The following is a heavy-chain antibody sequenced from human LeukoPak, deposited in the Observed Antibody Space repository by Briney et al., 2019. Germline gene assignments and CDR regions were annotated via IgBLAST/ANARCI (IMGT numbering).Heavy chain of an antibody. CDR2: IWYDGSNK. Sequence: GGSPRLSCAASGFTFSSYAMHWVRQAPGKGLEWVAVIWYDGSNKYYADSVKGRFTISRDNSKNTLYLQMNSLRAEDTAVYYCARDHGITMVRGEIDAFDIWGQGTMVTVSS. J-gene: IGHJ3*02. V-gene: IGHV3-33*08. CDR3: ARDHGITMVRGEIDAFDI. D-gene: IGHD3-10*01. CDR1: GFTFSSYA.